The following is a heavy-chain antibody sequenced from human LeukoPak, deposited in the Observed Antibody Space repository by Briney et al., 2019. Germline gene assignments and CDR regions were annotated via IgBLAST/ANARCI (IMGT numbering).Heavy chain of an antibody. J-gene: IGHJ3*02. CDR1: GGSISSSSYY. CDR3: ARQYDFWSGYQLWLDAFDI. Sequence: PSETLSLTCTVSGGSISSSSYYWGWIRQPPGKGLEWIGSIYYSGSTYYNPYLKSRVTISVDTSKNQFSLKLSSVTAADTAVYYCARQYDFWSGYQLWLDAFDIWGQGTMVTVSS. V-gene: IGHV4-39*07. D-gene: IGHD3-3*01. CDR2: IYYSGST.